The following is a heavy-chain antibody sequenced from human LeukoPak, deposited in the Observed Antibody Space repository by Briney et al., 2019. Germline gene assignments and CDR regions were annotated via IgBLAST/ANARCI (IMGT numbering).Heavy chain of an antibody. CDR3: ARPITIFGVVTADY. CDR2: IYYSGST. J-gene: IGHJ4*02. CDR1: GGSISSSSYY. V-gene: IGHV4-39*01. Sequence: PSETLSLTCTVSGGSISSSSYYWGWIRQPPGKGLGWIGSIYYSGSTYYNPSLKSRVTISVDTSKNQFSLKLSSVTAADTAVYYCARPITIFGVVTADYWGQGTLVTVSS. D-gene: IGHD3-3*01.